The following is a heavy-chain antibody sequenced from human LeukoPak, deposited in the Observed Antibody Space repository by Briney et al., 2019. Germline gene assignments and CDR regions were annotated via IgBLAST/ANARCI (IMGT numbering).Heavy chain of an antibody. CDR1: GGSFSGYY. Sequence: PSETLSLTCAVYGGSFSGYYWSWIRQPPGKGLEWIGEINHGGSTNYNPSLKSRVTISVDTSKNQFSLKLSSVTAADTAVYYCARGPQYLWFGELFPYYYYGMDVWGQGTTVTVSS. V-gene: IGHV4-34*01. D-gene: IGHD3-10*01. J-gene: IGHJ6*02. CDR3: ARGPQYLWFGELFPYYYYGMDV. CDR2: INHGGST.